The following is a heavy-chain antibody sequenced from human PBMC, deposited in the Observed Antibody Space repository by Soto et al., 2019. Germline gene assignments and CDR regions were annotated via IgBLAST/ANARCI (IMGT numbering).Heavy chain of an antibody. D-gene: IGHD3-10*01. J-gene: IGHJ6*02. V-gene: IGHV4-59*01. CDR3: ARDSSLYYGSGSWGNYYYYYGMDV. CDR1: GGSISRYY. Sequence: PSETMSLTCTVSGGSISRYYWGWIRQPPGKGLEWIGYIYYSGSTNYNPSLKSRVTISVDTSKNQFSLKLSSVTAADTAGYYCARDSSLYYGSGSWGNYYYYYGMDVWGQGTTVTVSS. CDR2: IYYSGST.